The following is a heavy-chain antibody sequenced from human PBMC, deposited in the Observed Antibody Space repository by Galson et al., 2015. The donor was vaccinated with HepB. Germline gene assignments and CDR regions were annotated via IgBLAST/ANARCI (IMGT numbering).Heavy chain of an antibody. J-gene: IGHJ4*02. CDR3: ARRGAAWALLGGFDS. Sequence: SETLSLTCTVSGASIGSSSFSWGWLRQPPGKGLEWIGTFYYSGTSSCKPSLKNRVTISVDTSKNHFSLTLRSVIAADTAVYYCARRGAAWALLGGFDSWGQGTLVTVSS. V-gene: IGHV4-39*02. CDR1: GASIGSSSFS. CDR2: FYYSGTS. D-gene: IGHD3-10*01.